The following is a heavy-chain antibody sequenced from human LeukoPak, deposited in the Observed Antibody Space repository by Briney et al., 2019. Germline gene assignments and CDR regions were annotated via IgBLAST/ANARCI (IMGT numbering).Heavy chain of an antibody. CDR2: IIPILGIA. D-gene: IGHD6-13*01. V-gene: IGHV1-69*04. CDR3: ARNTAAAGHRGAFDI. J-gene: IGHJ3*02. CDR1: GGTFSSYA. Sequence: ASVKVSCKASGGTFSSYAISWVRQAPGQGLEWMGRIIPILGIANYAQKFQGRVTITADKSTSTAYMELSSLRSEDTAVYYCARNTAAAGHRGAFDIWGQGTMVTVSS.